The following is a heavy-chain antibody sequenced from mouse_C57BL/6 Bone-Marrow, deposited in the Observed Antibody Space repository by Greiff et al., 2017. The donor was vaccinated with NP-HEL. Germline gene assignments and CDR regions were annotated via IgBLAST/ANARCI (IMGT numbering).Heavy chain of an antibody. D-gene: IGHD2-4*01. CDR2: IRNKANGYTT. J-gene: IGHJ4*01. CDR3: ARSIYYDYADDPFYGMDY. V-gene: IGHV7-3*01. CDR1: GFTFTDYY. Sequence: EVKLVESGGGLVQPGGSLSLSCAASGFTFTDYYMSWVRQPPGKALEWLVFIRNKANGYTTEYSASVKGRFTISSDNSQSILYLQMNALRAEDSATYYCARSIYYDYADDPFYGMDYWGQGTSVTVSS.